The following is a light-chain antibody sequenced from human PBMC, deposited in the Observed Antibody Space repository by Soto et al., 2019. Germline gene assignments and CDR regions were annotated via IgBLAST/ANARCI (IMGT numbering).Light chain of an antibody. CDR1: QSVGTS. CDR2: DAS. V-gene: IGKV3-11*01. J-gene: IGKJ4*01. Sequence: EIVLTQSPGTLALSPGDRATLSCRASQSVGTSLAWYQQKPGQPPRLLINDASSRASGIPGRFSGSGSGTDFTLTISSLEPEDFVVYYCQQRTIWPPLSFGGGTRVEVK. CDR3: QQRTIWPPLS.